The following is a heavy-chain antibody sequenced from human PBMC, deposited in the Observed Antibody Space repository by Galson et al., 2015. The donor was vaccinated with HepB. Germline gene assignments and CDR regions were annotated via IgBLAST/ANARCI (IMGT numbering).Heavy chain of an antibody. CDR1: NFTFSNFV. D-gene: IGHD5-18*01. V-gene: IGHV3-23*01. Sequence: SLRLSCAASNFTFSNFVLNWVRQAPGTGLEWVAAISGSGRRTYQADSVKGRFIISRDNSKNTLYLQMNSLRTEDTAVYYCALDRGYPRTRQFGGQGTLVTVSS. CDR2: ISGSGRRT. CDR3: ALDRGYPRTRQF. J-gene: IGHJ4*02.